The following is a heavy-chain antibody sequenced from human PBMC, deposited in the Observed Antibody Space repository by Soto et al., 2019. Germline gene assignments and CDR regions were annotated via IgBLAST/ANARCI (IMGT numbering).Heavy chain of an antibody. J-gene: IGHJ3*02. Sequence: QLQLQESGSGLVKPSQTLSLTGAVSGGSISSGGYSWSWIRQPPGKGMGRMGYIYHSGSTYYHPSLTSRVTISLDRLKNQFSLKLSSVTDADTAVNYCASMAPTVCPAFAIGGQGTMVTVSS. CDR1: GGSISSGGYS. CDR3: ASMAPTVCPAFAI. V-gene: IGHV4-30-2*01. CDR2: IYHSGST.